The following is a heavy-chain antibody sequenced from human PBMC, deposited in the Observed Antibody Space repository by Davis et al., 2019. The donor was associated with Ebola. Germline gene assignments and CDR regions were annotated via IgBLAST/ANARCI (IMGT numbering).Heavy chain of an antibody. V-gene: IGHV1-2*04. CDR3: SRGGAAGGYYYGMDV. CDR1: GYTFTGYY. J-gene: IGHJ6*02. Sequence: AASVKVSCKASGYTFTGYYMHWVRQAPGQGLEWMGWINPNSGGTNYAQKFQGWVTMTRDTSISTAYMELSRLRSDDTAVYYCSRGGAAGGYYYGMDVWGQGTTVTVSS. CDR2: INPNSGGT. D-gene: IGHD6-13*01.